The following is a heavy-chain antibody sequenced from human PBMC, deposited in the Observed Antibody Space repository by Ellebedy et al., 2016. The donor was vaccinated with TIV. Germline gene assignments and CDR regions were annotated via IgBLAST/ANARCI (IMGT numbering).Heavy chain of an antibody. CDR1: GGSISIGGYY. Sequence: SETLSLTXTVSGGSISIGGYYWSWIRQHPGKGLEWIGSIYYNGSTYYNPSLKSRITISRDTSKNHFSLKLSSVIAADTAIYYCARDVARGGVPFYFDLWGQGSLVTVSS. CDR2: IYYNGST. CDR3: ARDVARGGVPFYFDL. V-gene: IGHV4-31*03. D-gene: IGHD3-16*01. J-gene: IGHJ4*02.